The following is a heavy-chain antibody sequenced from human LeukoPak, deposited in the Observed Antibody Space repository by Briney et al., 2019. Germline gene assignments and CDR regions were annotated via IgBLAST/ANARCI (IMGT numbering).Heavy chain of an antibody. CDR3: ARVTGAYCSSISCYNAFDI. CDR1: GYTFTSYY. Sequence: ASVKVSCKASGYTFTSYYMHWVRQAPGQGLEWMGIINPSGGSTSYAQKFQGRVTMTRDTSTSTVYMELSSLRSEDTAVYYCARVTGAYCSSISCYNAFDIWGQGTMVTVSS. J-gene: IGHJ3*02. D-gene: IGHD2-2*02. CDR2: INPSGGST. V-gene: IGHV1-46*03.